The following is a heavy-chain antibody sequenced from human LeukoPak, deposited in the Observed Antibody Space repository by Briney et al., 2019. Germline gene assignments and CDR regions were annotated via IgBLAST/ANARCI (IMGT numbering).Heavy chain of an antibody. J-gene: IGHJ4*02. CDR1: GFTFSSYS. D-gene: IGHD1-26*01. CDR3: ARESLGGGFDY. Sequence: GGSLRLSCEASGFTFSSYSMNWVRQAPGKGLEWVSSISSSSSYIYYADSVKGRFTISRDNAKNSLYLQMNSLRAEDTAVYYCARESLGGGFDYWGQGTLVTVSS. CDR2: ISSSSSYI. V-gene: IGHV3-21*01.